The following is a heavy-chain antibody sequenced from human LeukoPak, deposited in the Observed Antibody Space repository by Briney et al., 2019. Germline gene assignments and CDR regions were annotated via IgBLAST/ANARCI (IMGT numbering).Heavy chain of an antibody. J-gene: IGHJ3*02. CDR3: ATERVVPAAIGAFDI. D-gene: IGHD2-2*01. V-gene: IGHV3-64*01. Sequence: GGSLRLSCAASGFTFSSYAMHWLRQAPGKGLEYVSAISSNGGSTYYANSVKGSFTISRDNSKNTLYLQMGSLRAEDMAVYYCATERVVPAAIGAFDIWGRGTMVTVSS. CDR1: GFTFSSYA. CDR2: ISSNGGST.